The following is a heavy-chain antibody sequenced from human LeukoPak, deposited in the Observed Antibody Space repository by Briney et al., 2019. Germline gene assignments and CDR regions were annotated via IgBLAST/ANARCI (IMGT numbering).Heavy chain of an antibody. V-gene: IGHV3-9*01. J-gene: IGHJ1*01. D-gene: IGHD6-13*01. Sequence: GGSPRLSCAASGFTFSSYWMSWVRQAPGKGLEWVSGISWNSGSIGYADSVKGRFTISRDNAKNSLYLQMNSLRAEDTALYYCAKDRSSWKTKYFQHWGQGTLVTVSS. CDR2: ISWNSGSI. CDR1: GFTFSSYW. CDR3: AKDRSSWKTKYFQH.